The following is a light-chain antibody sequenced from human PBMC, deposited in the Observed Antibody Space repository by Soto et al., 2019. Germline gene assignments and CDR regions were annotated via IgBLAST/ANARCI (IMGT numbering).Light chain of an antibody. Sequence: EIVMTQSPDTRSVSPGERASLSCRASQSVSSNLAWYQQNPGQAPRLLIYGASARATGIPARFSGSGSGTEFTLTISSLQSEDFAVYYCQHYNNWPLTFGQGTKVDIK. CDR3: QHYNNWPLT. V-gene: IGKV3-15*01. CDR2: GAS. CDR1: QSVSSN. J-gene: IGKJ1*01.